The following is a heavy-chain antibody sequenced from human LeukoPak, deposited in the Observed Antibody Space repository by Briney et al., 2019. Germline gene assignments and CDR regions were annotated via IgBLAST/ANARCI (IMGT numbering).Heavy chain of an antibody. D-gene: IGHD2-15*01. CDR3: ARRYCSGGRCKYYFDY. J-gene: IGHJ4*02. V-gene: IGHV1-2*02. CDR1: GYTFTLYH. CDR2: ITPNSGDT. Sequence: ASVKVSCKASGYTFTLYHMHWVRQAPGQGLEWMGWITPNSGDTDSAQKFQGRVTMTRDTSISTAYMELSRLRSDDTAVYYCARRYCSGGRCKYYFDYWGQGTLVTVSS.